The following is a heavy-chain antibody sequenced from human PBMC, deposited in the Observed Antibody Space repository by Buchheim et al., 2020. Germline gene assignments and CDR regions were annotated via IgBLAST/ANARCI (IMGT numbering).Heavy chain of an antibody. Sequence: EVQLVESGGGLVQPGGSLRLSCAASGFTFSSYSMNWVRQAPGKGLEWVSYISSSSSTIYYADSVKGRFTISRDNATNSLYLQMNSLRAEDTAVYYCAREDALYYYGMDVWGQGTT. CDR3: AREDALYYYGMDV. V-gene: IGHV3-48*01. J-gene: IGHJ6*02. CDR1: GFTFSSYS. CDR2: ISSSSSTI.